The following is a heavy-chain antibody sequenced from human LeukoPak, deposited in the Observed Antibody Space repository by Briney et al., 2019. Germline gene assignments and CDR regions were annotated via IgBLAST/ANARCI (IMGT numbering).Heavy chain of an antibody. J-gene: IGHJ1*01. CDR3: TTVSYCGGDCSEYFQH. D-gene: IGHD2-21*02. V-gene: IGHV3-15*01. Sequence: GGSLRLSCAASGFNFNNAWMSWVRQAPGKGLEWFGRMKSKDAGGTTDYAAPVKGRFTISRDDSKNTLYLQMNSLKTEDTAVYYCTTVSYCGGDCSEYFQHWGQGTLVTVSS. CDR1: GFNFNNAW. CDR2: MKSKDAGGTT.